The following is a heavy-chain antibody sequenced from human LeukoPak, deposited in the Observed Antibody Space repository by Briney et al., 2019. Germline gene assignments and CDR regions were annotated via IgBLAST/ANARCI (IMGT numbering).Heavy chain of an antibody. CDR3: ARDRLGSFYYFDY. V-gene: IGHV4-30-4*07. CDR2: IYYSGST. Sequence: SETLSLTCAVSGDSISRGGFSWSWIRQPPGKGLDWIGHIYYSGSTYYSPSLKSRLTISVDTSKNQFSLRLTSVTAADTAVYYCARDRLGSFYYFDYWGQGTLVTVPS. D-gene: IGHD6-13*01. CDR1: GDSISRGGFS. J-gene: IGHJ4*02.